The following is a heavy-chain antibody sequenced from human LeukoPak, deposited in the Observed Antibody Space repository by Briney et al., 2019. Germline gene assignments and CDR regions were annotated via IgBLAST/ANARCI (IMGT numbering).Heavy chain of an antibody. D-gene: IGHD2-15*01. CDR3: ARDGGLHTNFDY. J-gene: IGHJ4*02. CDR1: GFTFRNYW. V-gene: IGHV3-7*01. CDR2: TKPDGTAE. Sequence: AGSLRLSCAASGFTFRNYWMGWVRQAPGKGLEWVANTKPDGTAEYYADSVRGRFTTSRDNANNFLYLQMNSLRGEDTAVYYCARDGGLHTNFDYWGQGTLVTVSS.